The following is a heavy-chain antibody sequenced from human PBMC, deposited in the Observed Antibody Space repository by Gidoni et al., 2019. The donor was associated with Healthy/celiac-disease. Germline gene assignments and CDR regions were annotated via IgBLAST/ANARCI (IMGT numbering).Heavy chain of an antibody. CDR2: SRSKANSYAT. V-gene: IGHV3-73*02. CDR1: GVTFSGYA. D-gene: IGHD2-2*02. Sequence: EVQLVESGGGLVQPGGSLKLSCAASGVTFSGYAMHWVRQASGKGLEWVGRSRSKANSYATAYAASVKGRFTISRDDSKNTAYLQMNSLKTEDTAVYYCTRHVAIVVVPAAIPAAGMDVWGKGTTVTVSS. CDR3: TRHVAIVVVPAAIPAAGMDV. J-gene: IGHJ6*04.